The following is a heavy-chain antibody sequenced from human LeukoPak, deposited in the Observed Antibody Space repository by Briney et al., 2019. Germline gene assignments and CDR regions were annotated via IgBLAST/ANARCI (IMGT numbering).Heavy chain of an antibody. V-gene: IGHV4-59*01. CDR2: IHFDGRT. Sequence: SETLSLTCSVFGEPIDKWYWSWFRQTPGKGLEWLGYIHFDGRTRYNPSLQSRVTISIHTSRTQFTLSLSSLTAADTAVYYCARDSRQSWAFLWGQGILVTVSS. CDR3: ARDSRQSWAFL. CDR1: GEPIDKWY. J-gene: IGHJ4*02. D-gene: IGHD3-16*01.